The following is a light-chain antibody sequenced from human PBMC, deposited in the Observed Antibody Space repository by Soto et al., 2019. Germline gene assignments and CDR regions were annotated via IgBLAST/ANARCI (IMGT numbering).Light chain of an antibody. CDR3: SSYGGNNNLV. CDR1: SSDIGGYNY. J-gene: IGLJ2*01. CDR2: EVS. Sequence: QSVLTQPPSVSGAPGQRVTISCTGTSSDIGGYNYVSWYQQHPGKAPKLMIYEVSQRPSGVPGRFSASKSGNTASLTVSGLQAEDEADYYCSSYGGNNNLVFGGGTKLTVL. V-gene: IGLV2-8*01.